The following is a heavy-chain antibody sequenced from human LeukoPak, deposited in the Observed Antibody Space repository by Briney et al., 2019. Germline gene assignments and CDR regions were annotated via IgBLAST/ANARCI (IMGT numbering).Heavy chain of an antibody. CDR2: IYTSGST. Sequence: PSGTLSLTCTVSGGSISSYYWSWIRQPAGKGLEWIGRIYTSGSTNYNPSLKSRVTMSVDTSKNQFSLKLSSVTAADTAVYYCAREPYYDFWSGYYTGISFVYWGQGTLVTVSS. CDR1: GGSISSYY. CDR3: AREPYYDFWSGYYTGISFVY. J-gene: IGHJ4*02. V-gene: IGHV4-4*07. D-gene: IGHD3-3*01.